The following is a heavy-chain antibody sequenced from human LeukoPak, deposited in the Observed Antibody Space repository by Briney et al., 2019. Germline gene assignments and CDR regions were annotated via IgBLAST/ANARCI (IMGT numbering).Heavy chain of an antibody. CDR1: GGTFSSYA. Sequence: SVKVSCKASGGTFSSYAISWVRQAPGQGLEWMGGIIPIFGTANYAQKFQGRVTITTDESTSTAYVELSSLRSEDTAVYYCARSRDGYNFVFYYFDYWGQGTLVTVSS. J-gene: IGHJ4*02. CDR3: ARSRDGYNFVFYYFDY. D-gene: IGHD5-24*01. V-gene: IGHV1-69*05. CDR2: IIPIFGTA.